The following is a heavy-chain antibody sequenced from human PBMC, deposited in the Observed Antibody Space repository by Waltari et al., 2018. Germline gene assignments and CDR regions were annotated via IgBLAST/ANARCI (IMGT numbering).Heavy chain of an antibody. CDR3: ARGGGGDWEWFDP. J-gene: IGHJ5*02. CDR1: GGSISSYY. D-gene: IGHD2-21*02. CDR2: IYYTGST. Sequence: QVQLQESGPRLVKPSETLSLICTVSGGSISSYYWSWIRQPPGKGLDWIGYIYYTGSTNFNPALKSRVTMSVDTSKNQFSLKLSYVTAADTAVYYCARGGGGDWEWFDPWGQGTLVTVSS. V-gene: IGHV4-59*01.